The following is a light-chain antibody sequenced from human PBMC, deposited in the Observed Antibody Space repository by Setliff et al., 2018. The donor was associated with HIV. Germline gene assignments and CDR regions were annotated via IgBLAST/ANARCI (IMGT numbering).Light chain of an antibody. CDR3: CSNTGSNTYV. V-gene: IGLV2-23*01. CDR2: QAT. CDR1: SSDIGRYNL. J-gene: IGLJ1*01. Sequence: QSVLAQPASVSGSPGQSITISCTGTSSDIGRYNLASWYQQYPGKAPKLMIYQATKRPSGVSNRFSGSKSGNTASLTISGLQAEDEADYYCCSNTGSNTYVFGSGTKV.